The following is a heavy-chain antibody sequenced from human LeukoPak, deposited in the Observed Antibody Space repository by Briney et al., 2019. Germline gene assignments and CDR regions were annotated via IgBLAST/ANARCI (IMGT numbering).Heavy chain of an antibody. Sequence: GGSLRLSCAASGFTFSSYSMNWVRQAPGKGLEWVSSISSSSSYIYYADSVKGRFTISRDNAKNSLYLQMNSLRAEDTAAYYCARDRGYCSSTSCYSVYWGQGTLVTVSS. V-gene: IGHV3-21*01. CDR1: GFTFSSYS. CDR3: ARDRGYCSSTSCYSVY. CDR2: ISSSSSYI. J-gene: IGHJ4*02. D-gene: IGHD2-2*03.